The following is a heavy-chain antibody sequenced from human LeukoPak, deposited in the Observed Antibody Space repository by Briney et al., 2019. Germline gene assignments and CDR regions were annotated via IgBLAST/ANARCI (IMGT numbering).Heavy chain of an antibody. J-gene: IGHJ4*02. CDR2: MNPNSGNT. CDR1: GYTFTSYD. Sequence: ASVKVSCKASGYTFTSYDINWVRQATGQGLEWMGWMNPNSGNTGYAQKFQGRVTMTRNTSISTAYMELSSLRSEDTAVYYCARDPMYYYDSSGYYEGYWGQGTLVTVSS. CDR3: ARDPMYYYDSSGYYEGY. D-gene: IGHD3-22*01. V-gene: IGHV1-8*01.